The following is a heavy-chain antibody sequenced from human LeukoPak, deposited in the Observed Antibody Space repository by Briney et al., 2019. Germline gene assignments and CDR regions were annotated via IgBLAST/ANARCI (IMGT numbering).Heavy chain of an antibody. CDR1: GYTFTGYY. Sequence: SVKVSCKASGYTFTGYYMHWVRQAPGQGLEWMGRIIPILGIANYAQKFQGRVTITADKSTSTAYMELSSLRSEDTAVYYCARLHYDSSPFDYWGQGTLVTVSS. CDR3: ARLHYDSSPFDY. CDR2: IIPILGIA. V-gene: IGHV1-69*02. J-gene: IGHJ4*02. D-gene: IGHD3-22*01.